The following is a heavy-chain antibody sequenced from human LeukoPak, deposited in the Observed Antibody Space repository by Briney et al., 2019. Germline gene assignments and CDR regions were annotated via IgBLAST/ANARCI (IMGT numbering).Heavy chain of an antibody. V-gene: IGHV3-11*04. Sequence: GGSLRLSCAASGFTFSDYYMSWIRQAPGKGLEWVSYISSSGSTIYYADSVKGRFTISRDNAKNSLYLQMNSLRAEDTAVYYCARARRCSSTSCYSYAFDIWGQGTMVTVSS. CDR3: ARARRCSSTSCYSYAFDI. D-gene: IGHD2-2*01. J-gene: IGHJ3*02. CDR2: ISSSGSTI. CDR1: GFTFSDYY.